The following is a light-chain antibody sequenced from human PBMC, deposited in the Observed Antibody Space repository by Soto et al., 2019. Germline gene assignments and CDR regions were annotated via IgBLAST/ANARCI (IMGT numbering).Light chain of an antibody. CDR2: EVS. CDR3: SSYTSSTTLV. V-gene: IGLV2-14*01. J-gene: IGLJ2*01. Sequence: QSALTQPASVSGSPGQSITISFTGTSSDIGGYNYVSWYQQPPGKAPKLMIYEVSNRPSGVSNRFSGSKSGNTASLTISGLQAEDEADYYCSSYTSSTTLVFGGGTKLTVL. CDR1: SSDIGGYNY.